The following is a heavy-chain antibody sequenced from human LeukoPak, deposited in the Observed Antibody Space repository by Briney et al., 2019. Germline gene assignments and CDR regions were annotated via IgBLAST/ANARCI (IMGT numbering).Heavy chain of an antibody. CDR2: ISSNGGST. Sequence: GGSLRLSCAASGFTFSTYAMHWVRQAPGKGLEYVSAISSNGGSTFYADSVKGRFTISRDNSKNTRYLQMGSLRAEDMAVYFCARDRGTYGFYDAVDIWGQGTMVTVSS. D-gene: IGHD3-10*01. CDR3: ARDRGTYGFYDAVDI. V-gene: IGHV3-64*02. CDR1: GFTFSTYA. J-gene: IGHJ3*02.